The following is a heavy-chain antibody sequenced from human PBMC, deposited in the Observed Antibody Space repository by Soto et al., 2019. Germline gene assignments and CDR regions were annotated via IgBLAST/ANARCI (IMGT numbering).Heavy chain of an antibody. Sequence: SETLSLTCAVSGGSMSAAGDSWSWIRQPPGGGLEWIGYMYHSGTFLYNPSLKTRLTMSLDRSNTQFSLTLISVSAADTAVYYCATAQFYSGSGRYNNLMFDPWGQGTQVTVSS. D-gene: IGHD3-10*01. J-gene: IGHJ5*02. CDR1: GGSMSAAGDS. V-gene: IGHV4-30-2*01. CDR2: MYHSGTF. CDR3: ATAQFYSGSGRYNNLMFDP.